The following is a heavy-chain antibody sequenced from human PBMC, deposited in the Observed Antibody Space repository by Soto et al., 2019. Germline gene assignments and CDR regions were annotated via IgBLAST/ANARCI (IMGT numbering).Heavy chain of an antibody. CDR2: INCDGTSS. CDR1: GFPFRVFA. CDR3: AKYFYFGATMDLDY. D-gene: IGHD3-10*01. V-gene: IGHV3-43*02. J-gene: IGHJ4*02. Sequence: GGSLRLSCAAAGFPFRVFAMHWVRQSPGKGLEWVSLINCDGTSSYYTDAVKGRFTISRDNSKNTLYLQMDRLRNEDTALYFCAKYFYFGATMDLDYWGQGTLVTVSS.